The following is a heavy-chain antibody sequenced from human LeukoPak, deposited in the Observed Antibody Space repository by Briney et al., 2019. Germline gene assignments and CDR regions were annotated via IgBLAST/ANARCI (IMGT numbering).Heavy chain of an antibody. CDR1: GFTFSSYA. CDR3: AGGTPGIAAAVDP. J-gene: IGHJ5*02. D-gene: IGHD6-13*01. Sequence: PGGSLRLSCAASGFTFSSYAMHWARQAPGKGLEWVAVISYDGSNKYYADSVKGRFTTSRDNSKNTLFLQMNSLRVEDTAVYYCAGGTPGIAAAVDPWGQGSLVTVSS. V-gene: IGHV3-30*14. CDR2: ISYDGSNK.